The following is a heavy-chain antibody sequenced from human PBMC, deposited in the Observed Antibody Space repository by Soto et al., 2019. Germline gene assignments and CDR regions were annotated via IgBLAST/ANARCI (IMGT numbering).Heavy chain of an antibody. CDR1: GFSLSSSGVG. CDR3: AGRHLVGATGYNWFDH. J-gene: IGHJ5*02. D-gene: IGHD1-26*01. CDR2: IYWDDDK. Sequence: SGPTLVNPTQTLTLTCTFSGFSLSSSGVGVGWIRQPPGKALEWLALIYWDDDKRYSPSLKSRLTITKDTSKNQVVLTMTNVDPVDTATYYGAGRHLVGATGYNWFDHWGWGTLVTVS. V-gene: IGHV2-5*02.